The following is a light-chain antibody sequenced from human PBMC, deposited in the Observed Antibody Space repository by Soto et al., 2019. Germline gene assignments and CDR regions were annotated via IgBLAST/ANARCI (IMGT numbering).Light chain of an antibody. Sequence: QSVLTQPASVSGSPGQSITVSCTGTSSDVGVYDYVSWYQQHPGKAPKLIIYDVSNRPSGVSDRFSGSKSGSTASLTISGLQAEDAADYYCSSYTSSITLFVFGSGTKVTVL. CDR1: SSDVGVYDY. CDR2: DVS. V-gene: IGLV2-14*03. CDR3: SSYTSSITLFV. J-gene: IGLJ1*01.